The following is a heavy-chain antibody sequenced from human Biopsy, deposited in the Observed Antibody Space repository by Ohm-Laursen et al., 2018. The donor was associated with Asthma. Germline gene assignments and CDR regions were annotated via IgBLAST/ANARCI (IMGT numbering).Heavy chain of an antibody. D-gene: IGHD1-26*01. CDR2: ISFDGSNK. CDR1: GFTFSNYG. J-gene: IGHJ4*02. V-gene: IGHV3-30*18. Sequence: SLTLSCAASGFTFSNYGMHWVRQAPGKGLDWGAVISFDGSNKNYTDSVKGRFTISRDNSRNTLHLQMNSLRAEDTAVYYCAKDVFPGWELRRGPDYWGQGTLVTVSS. CDR3: AKDVFPGWELRRGPDY.